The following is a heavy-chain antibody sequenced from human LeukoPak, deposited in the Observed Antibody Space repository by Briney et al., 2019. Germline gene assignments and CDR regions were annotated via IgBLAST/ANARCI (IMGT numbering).Heavy chain of an antibody. CDR2: INPNTGGT. CDR1: GYIFTAYY. V-gene: IGHV1-2*02. CDR3: ARDKGGNYYPPDY. J-gene: IGHJ4*02. Sequence: GSVTVSCTASGYIFTAYYIHWVRQAPGQGLEGMGWINPNTGGTNYAQNLQGRVTMTRDTSVTTAYMDLSRLTSDDTAVYYCARDKGGNYYPPDYWGQGTLVTVSS. D-gene: IGHD1-26*01.